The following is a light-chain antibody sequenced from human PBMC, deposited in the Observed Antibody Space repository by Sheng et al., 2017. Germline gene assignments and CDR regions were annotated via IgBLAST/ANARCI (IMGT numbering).Light chain of an antibody. Sequence: EIVLTQSPGTLSLSPGQRATLSCRASQSINTAFLAWYQQKPGQAPRPLIHGASSRATNIPDRFTGSGSGTDFTLTISRLEPDDFAVYYCQHYGNSAWTFGQGTKVEFK. CDR3: QHYGNSAWT. CDR2: GAS. J-gene: IGKJ1*01. V-gene: IGKV3-20*01. CDR1: QSINTAF.